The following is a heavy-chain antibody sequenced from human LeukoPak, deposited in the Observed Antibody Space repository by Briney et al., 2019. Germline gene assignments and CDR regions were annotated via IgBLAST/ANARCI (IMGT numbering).Heavy chain of an antibody. CDR2: IYHSGSA. Sequence: SETLFLTCTVSGYSISSGYFWGWIRQPPEKGLEWIGSIYHSGSAYYNPSLKSRVTISLDTSKNQFSLKLSSVTAADTAVYFCASSLGYSSTINFDYWGQGTLVTVSS. CDR1: GYSISSGYF. V-gene: IGHV4-38-2*02. J-gene: IGHJ4*02. D-gene: IGHD6-13*01. CDR3: ASSLGYSSTINFDY.